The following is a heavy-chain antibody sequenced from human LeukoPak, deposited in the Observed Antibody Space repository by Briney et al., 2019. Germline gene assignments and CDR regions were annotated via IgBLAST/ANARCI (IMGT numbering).Heavy chain of an antibody. V-gene: IGHV3-49*04. CDR3: TRDFPDPSWIPNWFDP. J-gene: IGHJ5*02. CDR2: IRSKAYGGTT. Sequence: ESGGSLRLSCAVSGFTFSSYSMNWVRQAPGKGLEWVGFIRSKAYGGTTEYAASVKGRFTISRDDSKSIAYLQMNSLKTEDTAVYYCTRDFPDPSWIPNWFDPWGQGTLVTVSS. CDR1: GFTFSSYS. D-gene: IGHD5-18*01.